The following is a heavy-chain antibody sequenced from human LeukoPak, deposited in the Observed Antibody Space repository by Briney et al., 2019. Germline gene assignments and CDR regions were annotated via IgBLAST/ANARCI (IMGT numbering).Heavy chain of an antibody. D-gene: IGHD2-2*01. CDR2: ISGSGGRT. CDR3: AKPVPDYYYYDLDV. V-gene: IGHV3-23*01. CDR1: GFTFSSYA. J-gene: IGHJ6*02. Sequence: GGSLRLSCSASGFTFSSYAMSWVRQAPGKGLEWVSAISGSGGRTYYAHSVKGRFTISRDNSENTLYLQMNSLRAEDTAVYYCAKPVPDYYYYDLDVWGQGTTVTVSS.